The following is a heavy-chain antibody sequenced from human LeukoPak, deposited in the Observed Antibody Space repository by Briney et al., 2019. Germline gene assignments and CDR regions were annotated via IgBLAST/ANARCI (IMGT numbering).Heavy chain of an antibody. J-gene: IGHJ4*02. CDR3: ARAGYDFWSGYRGPDYFDL. Sequence: PSETLSLTCTVSGGSISGYYWRWIRQPPGMPLEWIGYMYYSGNTNYNPSLKSRVTISVDTSKSQFSLKLRFVTAADTAVYYCARAGYDFWSGYRGPDYFDLWGQGTLVTVSS. V-gene: IGHV4-59*01. CDR1: GGSISGYY. D-gene: IGHD3-3*01. CDR2: MYYSGNT.